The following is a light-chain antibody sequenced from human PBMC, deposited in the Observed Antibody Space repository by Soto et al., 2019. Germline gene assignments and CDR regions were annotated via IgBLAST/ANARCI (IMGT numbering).Light chain of an antibody. CDR3: SSYTSVSTLV. CDR1: SSDVGGYNY. CDR2: DVN. J-gene: IGLJ2*01. Sequence: QSALTQPASVSGSPGQSITISCTGTSSDVGGYNYVSWYQQLPGNAPKLIIYDVNTRPSGVSNRFSGSKSGNTASLTISGLQAEDEADYYCSSYTSVSTLVFGGGTKLTVL. V-gene: IGLV2-14*01.